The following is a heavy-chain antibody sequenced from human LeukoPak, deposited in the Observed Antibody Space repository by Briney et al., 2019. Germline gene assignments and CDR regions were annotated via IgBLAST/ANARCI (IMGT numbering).Heavy chain of an antibody. Sequence: SETLSLTCTVSGGSISSGSYYWGWIRQPPGKGLEWIGSIYYSGSTYYNPSLKSRVTISVDTSKNQFSLKLSSVTAADTAVYYCARDNGGSYPYFDYWGQGTLVTVSS. D-gene: IGHD1-26*01. V-gene: IGHV4-39*07. J-gene: IGHJ4*02. CDR3: ARDNGGSYPYFDY. CDR2: IYYSGST. CDR1: GGSISSGSYY.